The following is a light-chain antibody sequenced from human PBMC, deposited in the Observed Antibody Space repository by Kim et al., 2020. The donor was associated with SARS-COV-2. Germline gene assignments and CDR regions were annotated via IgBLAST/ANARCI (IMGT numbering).Light chain of an antibody. Sequence: SSELTQDPAVSVAFGQTVRITCQGDSLRSYYAGWYQQKPGQAPVLVIYGKNNRPSGIPDRFSGSSSGNTASLTITGAQAEDEADYYCNSRDTSGEVVFGGGTKLTVL. CDR2: GKN. CDR1: SLRSYY. V-gene: IGLV3-19*01. J-gene: IGLJ2*01. CDR3: NSRDTSGEVV.